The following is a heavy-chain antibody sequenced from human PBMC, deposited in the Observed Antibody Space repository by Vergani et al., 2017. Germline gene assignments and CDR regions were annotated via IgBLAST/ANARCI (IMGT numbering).Heavy chain of an antibody. V-gene: IGHV3-21*06. Sequence: EVQLVESGGGLVKPGGSLRLSCAASGFTFSDYSMSWVRQAPGKGLEWVAFIGSSGPYINYADSVKGRFIISRDNTNNSLFLQLRSLRAEDAAVYYCARDCTSGGCPDNYGMDVWVQAATVAVSS. CDR2: IGSSGPYI. J-gene: IGHJ6*02. CDR3: ARDCTSGGCPDNYGMDV. CDR1: GFTFSDYS. D-gene: IGHD2-8*01.